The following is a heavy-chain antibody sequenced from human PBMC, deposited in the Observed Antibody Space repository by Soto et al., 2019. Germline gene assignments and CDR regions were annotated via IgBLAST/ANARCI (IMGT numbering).Heavy chain of an antibody. V-gene: IGHV3-30*18. J-gene: IGHJ6*02. Sequence: QVQLVESGGGEVQPGRSLTISCAASGFTFSTYGMHWVRQTPGKGLEWLAVISYDGTNKVYSDSVKGRFTISIDNFKNTLTLQMNSLRADDTAVYSCAKDLQSYGDYDYYCYGMDVWGLGTRVTVSS. CDR2: ISYDGTNK. CDR1: GFTFSTYG. D-gene: IGHD4-17*01. CDR3: AKDLQSYGDYDYYCYGMDV.